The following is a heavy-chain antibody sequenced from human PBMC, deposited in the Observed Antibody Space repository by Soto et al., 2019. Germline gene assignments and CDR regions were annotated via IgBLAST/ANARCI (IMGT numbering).Heavy chain of an antibody. CDR3: AKEKTSAGTFYFDH. CDR1: GFTFRSYG. Sequence: QVQLVESGGGVVQPGRSLRLSCAASGFTFRSYGMHWVRQAPGKGLEWVAVISYDGSNENYADSVKGRFTISRDNSKNTLYLLVNSLRTEDTAVYYCAKEKTSAGTFYFDHWGQGTLLIVSP. V-gene: IGHV3-30*18. J-gene: IGHJ4*02. D-gene: IGHD6-13*01. CDR2: ISYDGSNE.